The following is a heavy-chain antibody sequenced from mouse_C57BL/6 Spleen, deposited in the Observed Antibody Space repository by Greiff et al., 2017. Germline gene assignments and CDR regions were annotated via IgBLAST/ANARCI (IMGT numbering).Heavy chain of an antibody. CDR1: GYAFSSSW. Sequence: VQLQQSGPELVKPGASVKISCKASGYAFSSSWMNWVKQRPGKGLEWIGRIYPGDGDTNYNGKFKGKATLTADKSSSTAYMQLSSLTSEDSAVYFGARDGYYGMNLDYWGQGTTLTVSS. CDR3: ARDGYYGMNLDY. D-gene: IGHD2-3*01. CDR2: IYPGDGDT. V-gene: IGHV1-82*01. J-gene: IGHJ2*01.